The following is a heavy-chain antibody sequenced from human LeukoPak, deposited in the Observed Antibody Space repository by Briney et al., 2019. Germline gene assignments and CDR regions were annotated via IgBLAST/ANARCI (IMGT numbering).Heavy chain of an antibody. J-gene: IGHJ4*02. CDR3: ARDVYGDGYNSFDY. V-gene: IGHV3-66*01. Sequence: GGSLRLSCAVSGFIVSSNHMNWVRQAPGKGLEWVSVIYSGGYSGGGPFYADSVKGRFTTSSDSSKNTLFLQMNSLRAEDTAVYYCARDVYGDGYNSFDYWGPGILVTVSS. CDR2: IYSGGYSGGGP. CDR1: GFIVSSNH. D-gene: IGHD5-24*01.